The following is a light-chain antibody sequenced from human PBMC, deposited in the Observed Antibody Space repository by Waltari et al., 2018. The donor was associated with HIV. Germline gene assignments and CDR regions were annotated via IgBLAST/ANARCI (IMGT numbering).Light chain of an antibody. CDR3: QSYDSSLSGVV. J-gene: IGLJ2*01. V-gene: IGLV1-40*01. CDR1: SSNIGAGYD. Sequence: QSVLTQPPSVSGAPGQRVTISCTGSSSNIGAGYDVPWYQQLPGTAPNLLIYGNSNPPAGVPDRCSGSKSGTSASLAITGLQAEDEADYYCQSYDSSLSGVVFGGGTKLTVL. CDR2: GNS.